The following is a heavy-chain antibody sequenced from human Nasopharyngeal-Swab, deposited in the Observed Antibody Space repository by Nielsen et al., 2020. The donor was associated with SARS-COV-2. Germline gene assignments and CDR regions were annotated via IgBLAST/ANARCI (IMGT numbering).Heavy chain of an antibody. D-gene: IGHD2/OR15-2a*01. CDR3: ARAPVIATRPIPWFDP. Sequence: GESLKISCAASGFSVSTYWMTWVRQDPGRGLEWIANIKEDGSETYYVDSVKGRFTISRDNAKNSLYLQMNSLRGEDTAVYFCARAPVIATRPIPWFDPRGRGTLVIVSS. CDR2: IKEDGSET. CDR1: GFSVSTYW. J-gene: IGHJ5*02. V-gene: IGHV3-7*01.